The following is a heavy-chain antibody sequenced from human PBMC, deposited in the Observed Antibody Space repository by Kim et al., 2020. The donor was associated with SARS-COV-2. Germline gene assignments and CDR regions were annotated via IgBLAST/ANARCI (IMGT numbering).Heavy chain of an antibody. V-gene: IGHV1-2*04. CDR1: GYTFTGYH. CDR2: INPNNGGT. Sequence: ASVKVSCKASGYTFTGYHMHWVRQAPGQGLEWMGWINPNNGGTNYAQKFQGWVTMTRDTSISTVYMELSRLRSDDTAVYYCARDPGVATNTVSFYYYGMDVWGQGTTVTVSS. CDR3: ARDPGVATNTVSFYYYGMDV. J-gene: IGHJ6*02. D-gene: IGHD5-12*01.